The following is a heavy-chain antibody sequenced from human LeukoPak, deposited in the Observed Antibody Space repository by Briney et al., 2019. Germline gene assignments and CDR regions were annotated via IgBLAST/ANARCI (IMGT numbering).Heavy chain of an antibody. D-gene: IGHD6-19*01. Sequence: ASVKVSCKASGGTFSSYAISWVRQAPGQGLEWMGGIIPIFDTANYAQKFQGGVTITTDESTSTAYMERSSLRSEYTAVYYCARMGSGWYGDYWGQGTLVTVSS. J-gene: IGHJ4*02. V-gene: IGHV1-69*05. CDR1: GGTFSSYA. CDR2: IIPIFDTA. CDR3: ARMGSGWYGDY.